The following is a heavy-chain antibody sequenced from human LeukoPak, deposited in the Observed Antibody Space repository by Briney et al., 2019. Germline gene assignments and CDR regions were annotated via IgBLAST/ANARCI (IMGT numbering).Heavy chain of an antibody. J-gene: IGHJ4*02. CDR2: ISDDGSRQ. CDR3: AKDEFGSGWYGGCDH. D-gene: IGHD6-13*01. V-gene: IGHV3-30-3*01. CDR1: GFTFSNYA. Sequence: PGRSLRLSCAATGFTFSNYAIHWGRQAPGKGLEWVAFISDDGSRQHYADSVRGRFTISRDNSKDTLYLQVNSPRAEDSAVYYCAKDEFGSGWYGGCDHWGQGTLVTVSS.